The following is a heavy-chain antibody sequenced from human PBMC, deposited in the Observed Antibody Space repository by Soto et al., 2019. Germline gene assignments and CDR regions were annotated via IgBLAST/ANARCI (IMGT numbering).Heavy chain of an antibody. J-gene: IGHJ4*02. CDR1: GGSISSGGYS. CDR2: IYHSGST. V-gene: IGHV4-30-2*05. Sequence: SETLSLTCAVSGGSISSGGYSWSWIRQPPGKGLEWIGYIYHSGSTYYNPSLKSRVTISVDTSKNQFSLKLSSVTAADTALYYCAREYYYDSSGFDYWGQGTLVTVSS. CDR3: AREYYYDSSGFDY. D-gene: IGHD3-22*01.